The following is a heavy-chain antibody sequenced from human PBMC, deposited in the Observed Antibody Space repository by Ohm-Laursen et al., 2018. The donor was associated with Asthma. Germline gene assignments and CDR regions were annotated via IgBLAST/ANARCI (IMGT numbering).Heavy chain of an antibody. CDR1: GGTLGTSV. CDR2: INSVFGTS. CDR3: ARKAGSCITSNCYSLDF. J-gene: IGHJ4*02. Sequence: SSVKVSCKSLGGTLGTSVIGWVRQAPGQGLEWLGGINSVFGTSTYAQKFHDRFTITADEPTSTVYMTLSSLTSEDTAVYYCARKAGSCITSNCYSLDFWGQGTLVTVSS. D-gene: IGHD2-15*01. V-gene: IGHV1-69*01.